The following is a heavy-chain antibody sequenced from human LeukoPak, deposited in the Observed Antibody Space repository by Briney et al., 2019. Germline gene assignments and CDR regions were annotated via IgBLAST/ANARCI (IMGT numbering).Heavy chain of an antibody. CDR3: ARGGAYCSGDCYSVDAFDI. CDR1: GFTFSSYW. D-gene: IGHD2-21*01. CDR2: IKQDGSEK. Sequence: PGGSLRLSCAASGFTFSSYWMSWVRQAPGKGLEWVANIKQDGSEKYYVDSVKGRFTISRDNAKNSLYLQMNSLRAEDTAVYYCARGGAYCSGDCYSVDAFDIRGQGTMVTVSS. J-gene: IGHJ3*02. V-gene: IGHV3-7*01.